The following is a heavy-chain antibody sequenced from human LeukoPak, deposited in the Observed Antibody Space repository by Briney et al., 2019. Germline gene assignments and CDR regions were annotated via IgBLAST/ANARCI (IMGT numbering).Heavy chain of an antibody. Sequence: ASVKVSCKASGYTFTGYYMHWVRQAPGQGLEWMGWINPNSGGTNYAQKFQGRVTMTRDTSISTAYMELSRLRSDDTAVYYCARSGYSYGFHGRPFDYWGQGTLVTVSS. D-gene: IGHD5-18*01. CDR3: ARSGYSYGFHGRPFDY. V-gene: IGHV1-2*02. J-gene: IGHJ4*02. CDR1: GYTFTGYY. CDR2: INPNSGGT.